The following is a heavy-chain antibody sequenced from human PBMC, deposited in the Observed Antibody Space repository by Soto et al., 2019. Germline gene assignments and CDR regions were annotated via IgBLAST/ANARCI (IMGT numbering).Heavy chain of an antibody. J-gene: IGHJ4*02. CDR1: GFTFSSYA. CDR2: ISGSGGST. D-gene: IGHD2-15*01. V-gene: IGHV3-23*01. Sequence: EVQLLESGGGLVQPEGSLRLSCAASGFTFSSYAMSWFRQAPGKGLEWVSAISGSGGSTYYADSVKGRFTISRDNSKNTLYLQMNSLRAEDTAVYYCAKDSPRYCSGGSCYSPFDYWGQGTLVTVSS. CDR3: AKDSPRYCSGGSCYSPFDY.